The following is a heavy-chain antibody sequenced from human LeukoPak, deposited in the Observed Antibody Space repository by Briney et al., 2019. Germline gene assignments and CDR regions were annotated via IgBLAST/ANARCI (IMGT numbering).Heavy chain of an antibody. Sequence: GGSLRLSCAASGFTFSSYAMSWVRQAPGKGLEWVSAISGSGGSTYYADSVKGRFTIYRDNSKNTLYLQMNSLRAEDTAVYYCAKRGWQWLVRGYFQHWGQGTLVTVSS. CDR1: GFTFSSYA. CDR2: ISGSGGST. D-gene: IGHD6-19*01. J-gene: IGHJ1*01. V-gene: IGHV3-23*01. CDR3: AKRGWQWLVRGYFQH.